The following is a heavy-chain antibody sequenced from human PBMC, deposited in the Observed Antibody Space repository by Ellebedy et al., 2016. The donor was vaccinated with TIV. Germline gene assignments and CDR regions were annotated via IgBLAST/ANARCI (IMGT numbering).Heavy chain of an antibody. V-gene: IGHV4-39*01. Sequence: MPSETLSLTCTVSGGSINNYYWSWIRQPPGKGLEWIGSIYYSGSTYYNPSLKSRVTISVDTSKNQFSLKLSSVTAADTAVYYCARQGSVVTAHSFDPWGQGTLVTVSS. CDR1: GGSINNYY. J-gene: IGHJ5*02. CDR3: ARQGSVVTAHSFDP. D-gene: IGHD2-21*02. CDR2: IYYSGST.